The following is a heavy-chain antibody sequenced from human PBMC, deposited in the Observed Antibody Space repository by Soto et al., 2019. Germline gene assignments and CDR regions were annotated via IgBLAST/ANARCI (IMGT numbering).Heavy chain of an antibody. CDR1: GGTFSSYA. V-gene: IGHV1-69*01. J-gene: IGHJ4*02. CDR2: IIPIFGTA. Sequence: QVQLVQSGAEVKKPGSSVKVSCKASGGTFSSYAISWVRQAPGQGLEWMGGIIPIFGTANYAQKFQGRVTITADESTAPAYMGLGGLGSEETAVYYCASGRGGGHLGGYWGQGTLVTVSS. D-gene: IGHD3-16*01. CDR3: ASGRGGGHLGGY.